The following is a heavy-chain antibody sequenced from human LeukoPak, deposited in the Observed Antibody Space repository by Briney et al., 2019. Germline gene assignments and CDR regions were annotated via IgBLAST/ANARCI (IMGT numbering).Heavy chain of an antibody. CDR1: EFTFTNYA. CDR3: ASYSGPY. V-gene: IGHV3-23*01. J-gene: IGHJ4*02. CDR2: ISGSGGST. D-gene: IGHD1-26*01. Sequence: GGSLRLSCAASEFTFTNYAMTWVRQAPGKGLEWVSGISGSGGSTYYADSVKGRFTISRDNSKNTLYLQMNSLRAEDTAVYYCASYSGPYWGQGTLVTVSS.